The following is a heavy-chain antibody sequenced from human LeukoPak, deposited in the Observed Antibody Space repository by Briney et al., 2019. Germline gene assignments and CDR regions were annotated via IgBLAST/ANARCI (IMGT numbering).Heavy chain of an antibody. Sequence: KPSETLSLTCTVSGGSISSYYWSWIRQPAGKGLEWIGRINTGGSTNYNPSLKSRVTMSVDTSKNQFSLKLSSVTAADTAVYYCARDASPGFQQLALYYYYYYMDVWGKGTTVTVSS. CDR3: ARDASPGFQQLALYYYYYYMDV. D-gene: IGHD6-13*01. CDR2: INTGGST. CDR1: GGSISSYY. V-gene: IGHV4-4*07. J-gene: IGHJ6*03.